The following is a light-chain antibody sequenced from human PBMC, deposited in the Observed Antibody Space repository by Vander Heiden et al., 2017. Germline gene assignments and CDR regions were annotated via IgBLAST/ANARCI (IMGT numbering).Light chain of an antibody. J-gene: IGKJ4*01. CDR3: QQDDSTPLT. CDR2: WAS. CDR1: QSALYSSNNKNY. V-gene: IGKV4-1*01. Sequence: DIAMTQSPDSLAVSLGERATINCKSSQSALYSSNNKNYLAWYQQKPGQPPKLLIYWASTRESGVPDRFSGRGSGTDFTLTISSRQAEDVAVYYCQQDDSTPLTFGGGTKVEIK.